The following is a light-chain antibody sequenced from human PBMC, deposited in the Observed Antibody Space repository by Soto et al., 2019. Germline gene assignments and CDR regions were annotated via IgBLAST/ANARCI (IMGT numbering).Light chain of an antibody. CDR1: SSNLGAVYD. V-gene: IGLV1-40*01. CDR2: GND. J-gene: IGLJ3*02. Sequence: QAVVTQPPSVSGAPGQRVTISCTGSSSNLGAVYDVHWYQQLPGTAPKLLIYGNDNRPSGVPDRFSGSKSGTSASLAITGLQAEDEADYYCQSYDTGLGGQGVFGGGTKVTVL. CDR3: QSYDTGLGGQGV.